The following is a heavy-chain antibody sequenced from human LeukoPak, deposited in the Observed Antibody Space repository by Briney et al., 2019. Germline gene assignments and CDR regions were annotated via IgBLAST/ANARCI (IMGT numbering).Heavy chain of an antibody. J-gene: IGHJ3*01. V-gene: IGHV1-46*01. D-gene: IGHD5-24*01. Sequence: GASVKVSCKASGYSFTSYNLHWVRQAPRQRLEWMGIIKPSGDNTNNAQKFQGRVTMTSDTSTCTVYMELSSLKSEDTAVYYCARVRDGYNDAYDFWGQGTMVTVTS. CDR3: ARVRDGYNDAYDF. CDR2: IKPSGDNT. CDR1: GYSFTSYN.